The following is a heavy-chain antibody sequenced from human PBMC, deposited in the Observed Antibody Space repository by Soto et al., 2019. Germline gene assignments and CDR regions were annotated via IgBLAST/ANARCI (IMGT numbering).Heavy chain of an antibody. V-gene: IGHV1-8*01. J-gene: IGHJ5*02. D-gene: IGHD3-10*01. CDR3: ARTLWFGELLQRNDDP. CDR1: GYTFTSYD. CDR2: MNPNSGNT. Sequence: GASVKVSCKASGYTFTSYDINWVRQATGQGLEWMGWMNPNSGNTGYAQKFQGRVTMTRNTSISTAYMELSSLRSEDTAVYYCARTLWFGELLQRNDDPWGQGTLVTVSS.